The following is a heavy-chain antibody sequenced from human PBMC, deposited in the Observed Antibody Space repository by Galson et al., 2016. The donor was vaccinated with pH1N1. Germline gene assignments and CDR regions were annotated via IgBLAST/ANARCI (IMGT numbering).Heavy chain of an antibody. J-gene: IGHJ4*02. Sequence: VKVSCKVSGYTFTDFYIHWVRQAPGKGLEWVGLVDPEDRKTIYADNLQGRVTITADEFMNIVYMELSSLRSEDTAVYYCARASGYINSPFDAWGQGTLVTVSS. CDR1: GYTFTDFY. D-gene: IGHD3-22*01. CDR3: ARASGYINSPFDA. V-gene: IGHV1-69-2*01. CDR2: VDPEDRKT.